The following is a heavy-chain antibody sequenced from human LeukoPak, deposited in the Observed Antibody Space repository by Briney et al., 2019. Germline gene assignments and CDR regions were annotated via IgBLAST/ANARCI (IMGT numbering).Heavy chain of an antibody. Sequence: ASVKVSCKASGYTFTSYAITWVRQAPGQGLEWMGWISVYSGNTHYAQKLQGRVTMTTDTSTTTAYMELRSLRSDDTAVYYCARGPRGALAVAGHFDYWGQGTLVTVSS. CDR3: ARGPRGALAVAGHFDY. CDR2: ISVYSGNT. V-gene: IGHV1-18*01. J-gene: IGHJ4*02. D-gene: IGHD6-19*01. CDR1: GYTFTSYA.